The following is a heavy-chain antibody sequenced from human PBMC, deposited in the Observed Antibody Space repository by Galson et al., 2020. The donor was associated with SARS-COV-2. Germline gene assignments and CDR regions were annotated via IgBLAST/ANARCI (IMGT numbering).Heavy chain of an antibody. V-gene: IGHV4-31*03. CDR1: GGSISSGGYY. Sequence: SETLSLTCTVSGGSISSGGYYWSWIRQHPGKGLEWIGYIYYSGSTYYNPSLKSRVTISVDTSKNQFSLKLSSVTAADTAVYYCARDVTTVAHLDYYYYYGMDVWGQGTTVTVSS. CDR3: ARDVTTVAHLDYYYYYGMDV. J-gene: IGHJ6*02. D-gene: IGHD4-17*01. CDR2: IYYSGST.